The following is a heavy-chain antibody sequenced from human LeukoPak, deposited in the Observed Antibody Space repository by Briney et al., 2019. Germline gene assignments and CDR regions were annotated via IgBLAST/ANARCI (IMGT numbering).Heavy chain of an antibody. CDR3: ARDPRYYYGSGSSRPFWLDP. CDR1: GYTFTSYG. J-gene: IGHJ5*02. Sequence: ASVKVSCKASGYTFTSYGISWVRQAPGQGLEWMGWISAYNGNTNYAQKLQGRVTMTTDTSTSTAYMELRSLRSDDTAVYYCARDPRYYYGSGSSRPFWLDPWGQGTLVTVSS. V-gene: IGHV1-18*01. CDR2: ISAYNGNT. D-gene: IGHD3-10*01.